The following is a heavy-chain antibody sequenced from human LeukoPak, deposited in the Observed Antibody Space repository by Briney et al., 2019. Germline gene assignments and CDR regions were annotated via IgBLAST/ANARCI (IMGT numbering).Heavy chain of an antibody. CDR3: ARSPYSGYDYLDY. D-gene: IGHD5-12*01. V-gene: IGHV3-7*01. Sequence: GGSLRLSCAASEFSVGSNYMTWVRQAPGKGLEWVANIKQDGSEKYYVDSVKGRFTISRDNAKNSLYLQMNSLRAEDTAVYYCARSPYSGYDYLDYWGQGTLVTVSS. CDR2: IKQDGSEK. J-gene: IGHJ4*02. CDR1: EFSVGSNY.